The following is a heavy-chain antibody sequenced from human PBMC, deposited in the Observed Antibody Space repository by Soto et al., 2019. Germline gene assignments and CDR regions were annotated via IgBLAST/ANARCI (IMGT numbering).Heavy chain of an antibody. CDR2: IKNKANSYTT. Sequence: EVQLVESGGGLVQPGGSLRLSCAASGFTFSDHYMDWVRQAPGKGLEWVGRIKNKANSYTTEYAASVKGRFTISRDDSKNSLDLQMNSLKTEDTAVYYCARVRLGVNTLLFDYWGQGTLVTVSS. CDR3: ARVRLGVNTLLFDY. D-gene: IGHD2-15*01. J-gene: IGHJ4*02. CDR1: GFTFSDHY. V-gene: IGHV3-72*01.